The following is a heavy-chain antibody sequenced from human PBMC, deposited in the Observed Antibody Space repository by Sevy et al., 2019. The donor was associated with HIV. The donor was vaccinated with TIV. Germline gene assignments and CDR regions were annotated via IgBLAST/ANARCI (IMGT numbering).Heavy chain of an antibody. J-gene: IGHJ4*02. CDR3: VRAVAADGSF. Sequence: GGSLRLSCAASGFSFNSYDMNWVRQAPGKGLEWVANIKQDGSVTYYVDSVKGRFTISRDNARNFLFLQMNSLRAEDTARYYCVRAVAADGSFWGQGTLVTVSS. CDR2: IKQDGSVT. V-gene: IGHV3-7*01. CDR1: GFSFNSYD. D-gene: IGHD6-13*01.